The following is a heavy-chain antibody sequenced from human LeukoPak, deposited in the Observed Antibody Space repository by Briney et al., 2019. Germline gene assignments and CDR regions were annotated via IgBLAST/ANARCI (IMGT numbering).Heavy chain of an antibody. Sequence: GGSLRLSCAVSGFTVSSNYMSWVRQTPGKGLEWVSVIYSGGSTYYGDSVKGRFTISRDNSKSTLYLQMSSLRADDTAVYYCAKFGVSLSGYGYGNPFDYWGQGTLVTVSS. CDR1: GFTVSSNY. J-gene: IGHJ4*02. CDR2: IYSGGST. V-gene: IGHV3-66*01. D-gene: IGHD5-18*01. CDR3: AKFGVSLSGYGYGNPFDY.